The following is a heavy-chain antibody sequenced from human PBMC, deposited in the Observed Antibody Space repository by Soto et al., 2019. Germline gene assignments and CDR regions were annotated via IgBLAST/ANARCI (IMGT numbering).Heavy chain of an antibody. V-gene: IGHV4-34*01. Sequence: QVQLQQWGAGLLKPSETLSLTCAVYGGSFSGYYWSWIRQPPGKGLEWIGEINHSGSTNYNPSLKSRVTIAVEPSKNQFSLKLSSVTAADTAVYYCARGYYDSSGYYSRAFDIWGQGTKVTVSS. CDR2: INHSGST. J-gene: IGHJ3*02. D-gene: IGHD3-22*01. CDR1: GGSFSGYY. CDR3: ARGYYDSSGYYSRAFDI.